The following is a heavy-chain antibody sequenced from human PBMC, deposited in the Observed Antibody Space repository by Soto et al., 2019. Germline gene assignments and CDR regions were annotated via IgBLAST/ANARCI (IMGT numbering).Heavy chain of an antibody. V-gene: IGHV4-4*07. J-gene: IGHJ5*02. CDR2: MYTTGTT. Sequence: PSETLSLTCPVSVDPASSYCWIWGRQTAGNGLEWIGRMYTTGTTTYTPSLKSRVTMSIDTSKSQFSLNLGSVTAAATAVYYCVNENPPEIRRGWFGLWGKGTLVNVSS. CDR3: VNENPPEIRRGWFGL. CDR1: VDPASSYC.